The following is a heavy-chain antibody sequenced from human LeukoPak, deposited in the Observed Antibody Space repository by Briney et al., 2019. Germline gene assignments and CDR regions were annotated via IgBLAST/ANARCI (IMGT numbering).Heavy chain of an antibody. CDR2: IYYSGST. V-gene: IGHV4-59*12. D-gene: IGHD1-14*01. CDR1: GGSISSYY. Sequence: SETLSLTCTVSGGSISSYYWSWIRQPPGKGLEWIGYIYYSGSTNYNPSLKSRVTISVDTSKNQFSLKLSSVTAADTAVYYCASITGYYYMDVWGKGTTVTVSS. J-gene: IGHJ6*03. CDR3: ASITGYYYMDV.